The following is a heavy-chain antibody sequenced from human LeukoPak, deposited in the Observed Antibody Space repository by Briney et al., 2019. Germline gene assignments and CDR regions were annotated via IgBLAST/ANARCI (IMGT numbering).Heavy chain of an antibody. D-gene: IGHD3-22*01. J-gene: IGHJ4*02. CDR1: GGSISSGSYY. CDR3: ARARPVYDSSGYYYGEVDY. Sequence: PSETLSLTCTVSGGSISSGSYYWSWIRQPAGKGLEWIGRIYTSGSTNYNPSLKSRVTISVDTSKNQFSLKLSSVTAADTAVYYCARARPVYDSSGYYYGEVDYWGQGTLVTVSS. V-gene: IGHV4-61*02. CDR2: IYTSGST.